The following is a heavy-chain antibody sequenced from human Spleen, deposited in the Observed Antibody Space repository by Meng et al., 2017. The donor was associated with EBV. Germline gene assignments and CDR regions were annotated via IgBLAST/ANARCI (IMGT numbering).Heavy chain of an antibody. CDR3: ATGISPAVPFDY. Sequence: QVQLTESGPGLVKPSGTLSLPRAVSGGSISGSKWWTWVRQPPGKGLEWIGDIHHSGSTNYNPSLKSRATISVDKSKNQVSLKLNSVTAADTAVYYCATGISPAVPFDYWGQGTLVTVSS. CDR2: IHHSGST. J-gene: IGHJ4*02. D-gene: IGHD6-13*01. V-gene: IGHV4-4*02. CDR1: GGSISGSKW.